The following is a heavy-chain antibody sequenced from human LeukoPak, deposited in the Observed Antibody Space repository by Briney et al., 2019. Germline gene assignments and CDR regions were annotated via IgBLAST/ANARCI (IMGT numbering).Heavy chain of an antibody. CDR1: GGSISGNDYY. CDR2: IHYSENT. V-gene: IGHV4-39*01. J-gene: IGHJ6*02. D-gene: IGHD6-13*01. Sequence: PSETLSLTCTVSGGSISGNDYYWGWLRQPPGKGLELIGTIHYSENTHYNSSLKGRVTISVDTSKNQFSLKLSSVTAADTAVYYCMRQPSAAASNFYYGLDVWGQGTTVTVSS. CDR3: MRQPSAAASNFYYGLDV.